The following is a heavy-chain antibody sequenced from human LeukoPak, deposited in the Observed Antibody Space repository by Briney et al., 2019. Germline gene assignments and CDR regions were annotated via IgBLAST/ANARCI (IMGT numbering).Heavy chain of an antibody. J-gene: IGHJ6*03. CDR2: IYTSGST. V-gene: IGHV4-4*09. CDR3: ARYSDSSGYYVGYYYYYMDV. Sequence: SETLSLTCTVSGGSMSSYYWSWIRQPPGKGLEWIGYIYTSGSTNYNPSLKSRVTISVDTSKNQFSLKLSSVTAADTAVYYCARYSDSSGYYVGYYYYYMDVWGKGTTVTVSS. D-gene: IGHD3-22*01. CDR1: GGSMSSYY.